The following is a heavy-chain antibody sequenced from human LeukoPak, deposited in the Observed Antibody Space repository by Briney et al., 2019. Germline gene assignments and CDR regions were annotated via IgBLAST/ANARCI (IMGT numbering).Heavy chain of an antibody. D-gene: IGHD1-26*01. Sequence: NTSETLSLTCAVYGVSFSGYYWSWIRQPPGKGLEWIGEINHSGSTNYNPSLKSRVTISVDTSKNQFSLKLSSVTAADTAVYYWARSASGGYFDYWGQGTLVTVSS. CDR1: GVSFSGYY. CDR2: INHSGST. J-gene: IGHJ4*02. CDR3: ARSASGGYFDY. V-gene: IGHV4-34*01.